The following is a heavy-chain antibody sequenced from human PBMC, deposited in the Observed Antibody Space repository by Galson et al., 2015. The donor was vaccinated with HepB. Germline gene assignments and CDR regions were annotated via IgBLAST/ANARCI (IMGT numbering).Heavy chain of an antibody. J-gene: IGHJ6*02. CDR1: GYTFTSYV. CDR3: ARVTSIYGFSSRAHSYYYYGMDV. CDR2: INTNTGTP. Sequence: SVKVSCKASGYTFTSYVINWVRQAPGQGLEWMGGINTNTGTPTYAQGFTGRFVFSLDTSVSTAYLQISSLRTEDTAVYYCARVTSIYGFSSRAHSYYYYGMDVWGQGTTVAVSS. D-gene: IGHD6-19*01. V-gene: IGHV7-4-1*02.